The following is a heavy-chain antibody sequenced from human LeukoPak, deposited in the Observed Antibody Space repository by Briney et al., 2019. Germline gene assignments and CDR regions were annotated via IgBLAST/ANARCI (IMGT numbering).Heavy chain of an antibody. J-gene: IGHJ4*02. CDR2: IRGKAFGGTT. CDR1: GFTFRDYG. V-gene: IGHV3-49*04. CDR3: ARGGRLPDH. D-gene: IGHD1-1*01. Sequence: GGSLRLSCTASGFTFRDYGVNWVCQAPGKGLEWVGLIRGKAFGGTTEYAASVKGRFTVSRDDSKSIAYLQMNNLETEDTAVYYCARGGRLPDHWGRGTLVTVSS.